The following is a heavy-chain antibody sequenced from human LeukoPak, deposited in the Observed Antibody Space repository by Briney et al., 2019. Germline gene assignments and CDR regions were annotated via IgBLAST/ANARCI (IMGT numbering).Heavy chain of an antibody. Sequence: ASLKVSCKTSGYSFTAFYIHWVRQAPGQGLEWMGWIHPRRGDTNYAQRFQGRVTMTRDTSISTAYLDLSSLRSDDTAVYYCAMMWLSAYYFDYWGQGTLVTVSS. V-gene: IGHV1-2*02. CDR2: IHPRRGDT. CDR1: GYSFTAFY. J-gene: IGHJ4*02. CDR3: AMMWLSAYYFDY. D-gene: IGHD3-22*01.